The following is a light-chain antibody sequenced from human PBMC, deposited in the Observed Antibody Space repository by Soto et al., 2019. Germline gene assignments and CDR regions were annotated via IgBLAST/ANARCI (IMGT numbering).Light chain of an antibody. CDR2: EVS. J-gene: IGLJ1*01. V-gene: IGLV2-14*01. Sequence: QSVLTQPASVSGSPGQSITIACTGTNRDVGSYNYVSWYQQHPGKAPKLIIYEVSYRPSGISNRFSGSKSGNTASLTISGLQAEDEADYYCSSYTSSTNYVFGTGTKGTVL. CDR1: NRDVGSYNY. CDR3: SSYTSSTNYV.